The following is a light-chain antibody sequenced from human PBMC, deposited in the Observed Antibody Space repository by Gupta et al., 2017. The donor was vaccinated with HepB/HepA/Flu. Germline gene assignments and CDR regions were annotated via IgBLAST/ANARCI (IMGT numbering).Light chain of an antibody. V-gene: IGKV3-20*01. J-gene: IGKJ1*01. CDR1: QSVSSSY. Sequence: EIVLTQSPGTLSLSPGERATLSCRASQSVSSSYLAWYQQKPGQAPRLLIYGASSRATGIPDRFSGSGYGTDFTLTVSRLEPEDFAVYYCQQYGSSPSPFGQGTKVEIK. CDR3: QQYGSSPSP. CDR2: GAS.